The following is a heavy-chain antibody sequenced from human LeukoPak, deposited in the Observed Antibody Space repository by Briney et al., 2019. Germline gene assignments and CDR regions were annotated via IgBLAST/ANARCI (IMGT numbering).Heavy chain of an antibody. CDR3: TTSYGSGSYYKAY. J-gene: IGHJ4*02. CDR2: IKSKIDGGTT. D-gene: IGHD3-10*01. CDR1: GFTFSNAW. Sequence: GGSLRLSCAASGFTFSNAWMSWVRQAPGKGLEWVGRIKSKIDGGTTDYAAPVKGRFTISRDDSKNTPYLQMNSLKTEDTAVYYCTTSYGSGSYYKAYWGQGTLVTVSS. V-gene: IGHV3-15*01.